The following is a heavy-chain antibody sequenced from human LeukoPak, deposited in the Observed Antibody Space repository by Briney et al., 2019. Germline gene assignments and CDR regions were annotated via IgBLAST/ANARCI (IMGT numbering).Heavy chain of an antibody. Sequence: GESLQISCKDSGYRFSSYWIAWVRQMPGKGLEYIGIIYPGDSDIRYSPSFQGQVTISADKSISTAYLQWSSLKASDTAMYYCARQEYCSGGSCYTWFDPWGQGTPVTVSS. CDR2: IYPGDSDI. CDR3: ARQEYCSGGSCYTWFDP. J-gene: IGHJ5*02. CDR1: GYRFSSYW. V-gene: IGHV5-51*01. D-gene: IGHD2-15*01.